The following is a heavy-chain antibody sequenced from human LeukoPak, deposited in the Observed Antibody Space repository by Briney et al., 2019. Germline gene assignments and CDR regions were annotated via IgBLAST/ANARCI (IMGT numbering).Heavy chain of an antibody. V-gene: IGHV4-39*01. J-gene: IGHJ3*02. CDR1: GGSMRSIGFY. CDR3: ARHSVSLGSDNDAFSI. CDR2: IYYSGST. D-gene: IGHD2-21*01. Sequence: SETLSLTCNVSGGSMRSIGFYWGWIRQPPGKGLEWIGSIYYSGSTYYNPSLKSRVTISVDTSKNQFSLKLSSVTAADTAVYYCARHSVSLGSDNDAFSICYQSTIVTVSS.